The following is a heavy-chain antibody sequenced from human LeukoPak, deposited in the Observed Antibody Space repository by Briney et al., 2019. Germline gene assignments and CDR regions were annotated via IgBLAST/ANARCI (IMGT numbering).Heavy chain of an antibody. V-gene: IGHV4-59*01. CDR3: ARGVYIAAAQYGF. Sequence: SETLSLTCTVSGGSISTYYWNWIRQPPGKGLEWIGYIYYSGATNYNPSLKSRVTISVDTSKNQFSLKLSSVTAADTAVYYCARGVYIAAAQYGFWGQGTLVAVSS. J-gene: IGHJ4*02. CDR2: IYYSGAT. D-gene: IGHD6-13*01. CDR1: GGSISTYY.